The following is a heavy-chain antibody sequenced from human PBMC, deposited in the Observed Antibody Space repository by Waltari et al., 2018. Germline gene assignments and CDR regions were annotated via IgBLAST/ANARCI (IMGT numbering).Heavy chain of an antibody. J-gene: IGHJ5*01. CDR2: ISRTGSYT. V-gene: IGHV3-21*01. CDR3: ASSWYDC. Sequence: EVQLVESGGGLVKPGGSLRLSCAASGFTFSNYTMKWVRRAPGKGLWGGSSISRTGSYTYYADSVKGRFTISRDNAKKSMSLQMNNLRAEDTAVYYCASSWYDCWGQGTLVTVSS. CDR1: GFTFSNYT.